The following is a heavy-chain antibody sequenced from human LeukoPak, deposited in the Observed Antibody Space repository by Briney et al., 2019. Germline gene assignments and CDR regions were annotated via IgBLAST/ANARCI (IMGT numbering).Heavy chain of an antibody. CDR1: GFTFSSHG. CDR2: IRYDGGNK. Sequence: PGGSLRLSCAASGFTFSSHGLQWVRQAPGKGLEWVAFIRYDGGNKYYADSVKGRFTISRDNSKDTLFLQMNSLRPEDTAVYYCARDEIAGAPTYYFDYWGQGTLVTVSS. J-gene: IGHJ4*02. D-gene: IGHD6-19*01. CDR3: ARDEIAGAPTYYFDY. V-gene: IGHV3-30*02.